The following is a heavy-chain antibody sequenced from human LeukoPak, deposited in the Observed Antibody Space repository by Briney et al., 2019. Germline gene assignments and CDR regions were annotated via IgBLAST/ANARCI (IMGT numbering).Heavy chain of an antibody. CDR3: ARAAYYDFWSGYYPIYYYYYMDV. D-gene: IGHD3-3*01. CDR1: GFTFSSYS. V-gene: IGHV3-21*01. Sequence: GGSLRLSCAASGFTFSSYSMNWVRQAPGKGLEWVSSISSSSSYIYYADSVTGRFTITRDNAKNTLYLQMNSLRAEDTAVYYCARAAYYDFWSGYYPIYYYYYMDVWGKGTTATVSS. J-gene: IGHJ6*03. CDR2: ISSSSSYI.